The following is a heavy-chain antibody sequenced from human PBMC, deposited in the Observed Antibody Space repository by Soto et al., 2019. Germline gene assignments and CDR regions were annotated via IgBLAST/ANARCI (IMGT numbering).Heavy chain of an antibody. D-gene: IGHD3-9*01. J-gene: IGHJ5*02. Sequence: SETLSLTCTVSGGSISSYYWSWIRQPPGKGLEWFGYIFYSGSTNYNPSLKSRVTISVDTSKNQFSLKLSSVTAADTAVYYCASNAPRYDILTGYLLESAFDPWGQGTLVTVSS. V-gene: IGHV4-59*08. CDR3: ASNAPRYDILTGYLLESAFDP. CDR2: IFYSGST. CDR1: GGSISSYY.